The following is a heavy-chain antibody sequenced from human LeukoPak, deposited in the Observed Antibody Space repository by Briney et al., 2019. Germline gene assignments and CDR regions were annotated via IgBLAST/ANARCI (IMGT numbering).Heavy chain of an antibody. CDR1: GGSISSGGCY. V-gene: IGHV4-31*03. J-gene: IGHJ4*02. CDR2: IYYSGST. D-gene: IGHD3-22*01. CDR3: ARVYGPNYYDSSPRLFDY. Sequence: SQTLSLTCTVSGGSISSGGCYWSWIRQHPGKGLEWIGYIYYSGSTYYNPSLKSRVTISVDTSKNQFSLKLSSVTAADTAVYYCARVYGPNYYDSSPRLFDYWGQGTLVTVSS.